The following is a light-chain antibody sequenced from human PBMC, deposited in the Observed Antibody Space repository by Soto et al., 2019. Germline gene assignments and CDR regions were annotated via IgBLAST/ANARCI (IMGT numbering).Light chain of an antibody. CDR3: SSYTTSGTLV. CDR1: SSDVGYYNY. Sequence: QSALTQPASVSGSPGQSITISCTGTSSDVGYYNYVSWYQQHPGKAPKLVIYEVSNRPSGVSNRFSGSKSANTASLTISGLQAEDEADYYCSSYTTSGTLVFGGGTKLTVL. J-gene: IGLJ2*01. V-gene: IGLV2-14*01. CDR2: EVS.